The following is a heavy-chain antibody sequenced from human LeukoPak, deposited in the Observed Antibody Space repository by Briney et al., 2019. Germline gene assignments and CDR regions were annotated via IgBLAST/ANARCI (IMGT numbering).Heavy chain of an antibody. J-gene: IGHJ4*02. V-gene: IGHV1-24*01. CDR2: FDPEDGET. Sequence: ASVKVSCKVYGYTLTELSMHWVRQAPGKGLEWMGGFDPEDGETIYAQKFQGRVTMTEDKSTDTAYMELSSLRSEDTAVYYCATVQKQGYDTRPYYDHWGQGTLVTVSS. CDR1: GYTLTELS. D-gene: IGHD3-22*01. CDR3: ATVQKQGYDTRPYYDH.